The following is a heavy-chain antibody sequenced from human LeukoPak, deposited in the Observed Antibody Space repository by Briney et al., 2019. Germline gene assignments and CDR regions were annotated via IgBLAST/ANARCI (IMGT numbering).Heavy chain of an antibody. CDR2: IKQDGSEQ. CDR3: ARGGGLDV. J-gene: IGHJ6*02. Sequence: GGSLRLSCAASGFTFSSYWMNWVRQAPGKGLEWVAIIKQDGSEQYYVDSVKGRFTISRDNAKNSLYLQMSNLRAEDTAVYFCARGGGLDVWGQGATVTVSS. CDR1: GFTFSSYW. V-gene: IGHV3-7*03. D-gene: IGHD3-16*01.